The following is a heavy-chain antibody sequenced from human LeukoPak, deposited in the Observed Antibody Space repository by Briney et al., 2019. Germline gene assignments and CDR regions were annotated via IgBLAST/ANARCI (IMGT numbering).Heavy chain of an antibody. D-gene: IGHD3-10*01. CDR3: ATLAYDNSGSYYFDS. V-gene: IGHV4-38-2*02. J-gene: IGHJ4*02. CDR1: GYSISGPYY. Sequence: SETLSLTCIVSGYSISGPYYWGWIRQTPGKGLEWIGTIYHTGSTYYGPALKSRVSISVDTSKNQFSLKLTSVTAADTAIYYCATLAYDNSGSYYFDSWGQGTQVTVSS. CDR2: IYHTGST.